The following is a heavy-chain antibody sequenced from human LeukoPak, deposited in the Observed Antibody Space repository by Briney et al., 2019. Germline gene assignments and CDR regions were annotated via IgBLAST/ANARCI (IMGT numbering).Heavy chain of an antibody. V-gene: IGHV3-30*18. D-gene: IGHD2-2*01. CDR3: AKSCSSTSCYYFDF. CDR1: GFTFSSYG. CDR2: ISYDGSNK. J-gene: IGHJ4*02. Sequence: GGSLRLSCAASGFTFSSYGMHWVRQAPGKGLEWVAVISYDGSNKYYADSVKGRFTISRDNAKNSLYLQMNSLRAEDMALYYCAKSCSSTSCYYFDFWGQGALVTVSS.